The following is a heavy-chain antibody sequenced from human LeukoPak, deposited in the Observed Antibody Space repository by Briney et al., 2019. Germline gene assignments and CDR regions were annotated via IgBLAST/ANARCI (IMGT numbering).Heavy chain of an antibody. CDR2: IAVTGRT. Sequence: GGSLRLSCTASGFTFSRYEMHWVRQGRGKGLEWVSAIAVTGRTYYVPSVEGRFTITRENAKNSVYLQMSSLGAEDTAVYYCARDLGTGTAYTNRFDLWGQGTLVTVSS. CDR3: ARDLGTGTAYTNRFDL. D-gene: IGHD2/OR15-2a*01. J-gene: IGHJ5*02. V-gene: IGHV3-13*01. CDR1: GFTFSRYE.